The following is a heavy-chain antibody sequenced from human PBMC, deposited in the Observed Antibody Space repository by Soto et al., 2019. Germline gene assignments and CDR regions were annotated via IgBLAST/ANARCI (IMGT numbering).Heavy chain of an antibody. Sequence: QVQLQESGPGLVKPSGTLSLTCTVSGASISAGHWWSWVRQSPGKGLEWIGEIYQPGTTDYNPSLKSRVFISVDNSKNQFPLNLRSVPAAATALYYCARDRGTTMTGDAFDVWGRGIMVTVSS. CDR3: ARDRGTTMTGDAFDV. CDR2: IYQPGTT. V-gene: IGHV4-4*02. CDR1: GASISAGHW. J-gene: IGHJ3*01. D-gene: IGHD3-16*01.